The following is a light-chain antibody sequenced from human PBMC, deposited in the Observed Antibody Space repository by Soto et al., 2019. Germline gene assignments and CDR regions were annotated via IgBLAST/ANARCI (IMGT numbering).Light chain of an antibody. CDR2: GAS. J-gene: IGKJ2*01. CDR3: QQYNDGYT. V-gene: IGKV3-15*01. CDR1: LSVSSN. Sequence: IVMTQSPATLSVSPGQRATLSCRASLSVSSNLAWYQHKPGQAPRLLIYGASTRATGIPARFSGSGSGTEFTLTINSLQSEDFAVYYCQQYNDGYTFGQGTKVDI.